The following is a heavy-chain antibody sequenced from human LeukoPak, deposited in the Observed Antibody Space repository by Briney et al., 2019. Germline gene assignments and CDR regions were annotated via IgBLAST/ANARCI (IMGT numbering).Heavy chain of an antibody. Sequence: SQTLSHTCTVSGGSISSYYWSWIRQPPGKGLEWIGDIYYSGSTNYNPSLKSRVTISVDTSKNQFSLKLSSVTAADTAVYYCASGGLTGFKRTGALDYWGQGTLVTVSS. V-gene: IGHV4-59*08. CDR3: ASGGLTGFKRTGALDY. D-gene: IGHD3-10*01. CDR1: GGSISSYY. J-gene: IGHJ4*02. CDR2: IYYSGST.